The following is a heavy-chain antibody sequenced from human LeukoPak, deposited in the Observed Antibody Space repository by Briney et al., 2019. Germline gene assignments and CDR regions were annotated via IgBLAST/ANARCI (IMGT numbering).Heavy chain of an antibody. CDR1: GFTFSDYY. V-gene: IGHV3-20*01. J-gene: IGHJ3*02. CDR3: VRDAFDI. Sequence: GGSLRLSCAASGFTFSDYYMSWIRQAPGKGLEWVSGIYWDGGSTAYADSVKGRFTISRDNAKNSLYLQMNSLRAEDTALYHCVRDAFDIWGQGTMVTVSS. CDR2: IYWDGGST.